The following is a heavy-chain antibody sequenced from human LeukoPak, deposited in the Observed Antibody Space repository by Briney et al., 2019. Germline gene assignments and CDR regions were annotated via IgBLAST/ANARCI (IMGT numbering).Heavy chain of an antibody. CDR1: GYTFTGYY. D-gene: IGHD3-10*01. V-gene: IGHV1-2*02. J-gene: IGHJ4*02. Sequence: ASVKVSCKASGYTFTGYYMHWVRQAPGQGLEWMGWINPNSGGTNYAQKLQGRVTMTTDTSTSTAYMELRSRRSDDTAVYYCARDGARITMVRGVILLDYWGQGTLVTVSS. CDR2: INPNSGGT. CDR3: ARDGARITMVRGVILLDY.